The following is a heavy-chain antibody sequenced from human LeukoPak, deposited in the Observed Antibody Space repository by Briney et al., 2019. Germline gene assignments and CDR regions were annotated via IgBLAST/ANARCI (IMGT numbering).Heavy chain of an antibody. CDR3: AKFVVVPAAIRYYYYMDV. CDR2: ISGSGGST. Sequence: GGSLRLSCAASGFTFSSYAMSWVRQAPGKGLEWVSAISGSGGSTYYADSVKGRFTISRDNSKNTLYLQMNSLRAEDTAVYYCAKFVVVPAAIRYYYYMDVWGKGTTVTVSS. J-gene: IGHJ6*03. CDR1: GFTFSSYA. V-gene: IGHV3-23*01. D-gene: IGHD2-2*02.